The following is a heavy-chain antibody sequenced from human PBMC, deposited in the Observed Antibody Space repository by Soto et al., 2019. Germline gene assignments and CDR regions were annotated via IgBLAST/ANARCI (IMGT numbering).Heavy chain of an antibody. J-gene: IGHJ3*02. V-gene: IGHV4-34*01. D-gene: IGHD3-16*01. Sequence: ETLSLTCAIYGASLGGFHWTWLRQAPGKVLERIGELSHGGSTNYNPSLKSRVSFSLDTSKNQFALHLMSVTAADTAVYSCARSPLGYDYVRQTWREVGDSFDIWGRGKMVT. CDR2: LSHGGST. CDR3: ARSPLGYDYVRQTWREVGDSFDI. CDR1: GASLGGFH.